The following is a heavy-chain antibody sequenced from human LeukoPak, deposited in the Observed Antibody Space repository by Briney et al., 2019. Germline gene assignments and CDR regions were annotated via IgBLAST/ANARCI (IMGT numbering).Heavy chain of an antibody. CDR1: GFTCSNYW. J-gene: IGHJ5*01. V-gene: IGHV3-7*01. Sequence: AGSLRLSGAASGFTCSNYWMTWVRQAPGKGLEGVANTNQDVSKGYYMDSGKARFTICRDNAKNSLSLQMNSLRAEDTAVYYCVRDGGLGGYDLLDSWGQGTLVTVSS. D-gene: IGHD5-12*01. CDR2: TNQDVSKG. CDR3: VRDGGLGGYDLLDS.